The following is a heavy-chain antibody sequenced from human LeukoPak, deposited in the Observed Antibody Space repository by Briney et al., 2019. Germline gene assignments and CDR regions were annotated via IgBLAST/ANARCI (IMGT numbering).Heavy chain of an antibody. CDR1: GFTLSVSD. CDR3: TRHPDYDYVWGSYRYTIY. Sequence: GVSVRLSCAVSGFTLSVSDMLWVREPWGKGLEWVGRLRYNANSYATAYAAAVKGRFTICRDDSKNTAYLQMNSLKTEDTAVYYCTRHPDYDYVWGSYRYTIYWGQGTLVTVSS. J-gene: IGHJ4*02. D-gene: IGHD3-16*02. CDR2: LRYNANSYAT. V-gene: IGHV3-73*01.